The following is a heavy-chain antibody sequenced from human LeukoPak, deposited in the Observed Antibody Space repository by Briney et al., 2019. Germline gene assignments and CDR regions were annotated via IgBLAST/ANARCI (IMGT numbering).Heavy chain of an antibody. CDR1: GFTFSSYG. CDR3: AKDYSSSWSYYFDY. CDR2: IRYDGSNK. Sequence: GGSLRLSCAASGFTFSSYGMHWVRQAPGKGLEWVAFIRYDGSNKYYADSVKGRFTISRDNSKNTLYLQMNSLRAEDTAVYYCAKDYSSSWSYYFDYWGQGTLVTVSS. D-gene: IGHD6-13*01. V-gene: IGHV3-30*02. J-gene: IGHJ4*02.